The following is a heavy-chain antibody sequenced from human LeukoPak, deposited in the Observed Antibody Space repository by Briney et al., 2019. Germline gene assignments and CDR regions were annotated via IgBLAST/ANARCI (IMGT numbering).Heavy chain of an antibody. CDR1: GGSISSYY. CDR3: ARDKKIRKGSGSYSYYYYYMDV. CDR2: IYYSGST. J-gene: IGHJ6*03. V-gene: IGHV4-59*01. D-gene: IGHD3-10*01. Sequence: SETLSLTCTVSGGSISSYYWSWIRQPPGKGPEWIGYIYYSGSTNYNPSLKSRVTISVDTSKNQFSLKLSSVTAADTAVYYCARDKKIRKGSGSYSYYYYYMDVWGKGTTVTVSS.